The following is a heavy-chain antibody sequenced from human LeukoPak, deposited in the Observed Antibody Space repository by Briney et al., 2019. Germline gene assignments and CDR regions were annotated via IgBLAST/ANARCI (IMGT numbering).Heavy chain of an antibody. CDR2: IYYSGST. CDR3: ARFLTFGESFFDY. CDR1: GGSISSGGYY. Sequence: SETLSLTCTVSGGSISSGGYYWSWIRQHPGTGLEWIGYIYYSGSTYYNPSLKSRVTISVDTSKNQFSLKLSSVTAADTAVYYCARFLTFGESFFDYWGQGTLVTVSS. V-gene: IGHV4-31*03. J-gene: IGHJ4*02. D-gene: IGHD3-10*01.